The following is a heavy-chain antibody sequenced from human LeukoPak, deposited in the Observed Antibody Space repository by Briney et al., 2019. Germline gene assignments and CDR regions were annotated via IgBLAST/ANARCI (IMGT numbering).Heavy chain of an antibody. V-gene: IGHV4-4*02. J-gene: IGHJ6*02. D-gene: IGHD3-22*01. Sequence: SGTLSLTCAVSGGSISSSNWWSWVRQPPGKGLEWIGEIYHSGSTNYNPSLKSRVTISVDKSKNQFSLKLSSVTAANTAVYYCARVGYYDSSGYSVWGQGTTVTVSS. CDR1: GGSISSSNW. CDR3: ARVGYYDSSGYSV. CDR2: IYHSGST.